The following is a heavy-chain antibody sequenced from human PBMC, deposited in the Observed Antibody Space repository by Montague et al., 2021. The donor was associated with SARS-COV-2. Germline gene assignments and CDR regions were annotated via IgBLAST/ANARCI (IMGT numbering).Heavy chain of an antibody. Sequence: TLSLTCTVSGGSIGAYYWSWLRQPPGKGPEWIAYISSSGTTNYNPSLKSRITVSVDTSRNQLSLKLSSVTAADSAVYYCARESRLKYLEWSGSRYDYYGMDVWGQGTTVTVSS. D-gene: IGHD3-3*01. CDR1: GGSIGAYY. J-gene: IGHJ6*02. CDR2: ISSSGTT. V-gene: IGHV4-59*01. CDR3: ARESRLKYLEWSGSRYDYYGMDV.